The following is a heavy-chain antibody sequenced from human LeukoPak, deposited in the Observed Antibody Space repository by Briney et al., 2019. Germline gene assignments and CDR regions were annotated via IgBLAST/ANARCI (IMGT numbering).Heavy chain of an antibody. V-gene: IGHV3-23*01. CDR3: AKDRVVVPAAAFAY. J-gene: IGHJ4*02. CDR2: ISGSGGST. CDR1: GFTFSSYA. D-gene: IGHD2-2*01. Sequence: PGGSLRLSCAASGFTFSSYAMSWVRQAPGKGLEWVSAISGSGGSTYYADSVKGRFTISRDNSKNTLYLQMNSLRAEDTAVYYRAKDRVVVPAAAFAYWGQGTLVTVSS.